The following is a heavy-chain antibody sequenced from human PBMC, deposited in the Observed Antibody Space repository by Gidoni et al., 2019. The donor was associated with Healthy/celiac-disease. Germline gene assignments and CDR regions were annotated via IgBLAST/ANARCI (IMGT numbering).Heavy chain of an antibody. CDR1: GVSISSGSYY. D-gene: IGHD6-13*01. V-gene: IGHV4-61*02. Sequence: QVQLQESGPGLVKPSQTLSLTCTVSGVSISSGSYYWSWIRQPAGKGLEWIGRIYTSGSTNYNPSLKSRVTMSVDTSKNQFSLKLSSVTAADTAVHYCARGYSSTFFDLWGQGTLVTVPS. CDR2: IYTSGST. CDR3: ARGYSSTFFDL. J-gene: IGHJ4*02.